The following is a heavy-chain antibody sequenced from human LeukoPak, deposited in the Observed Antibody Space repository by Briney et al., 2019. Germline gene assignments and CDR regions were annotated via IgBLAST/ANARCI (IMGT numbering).Heavy chain of an antibody. CDR3: ASGGRAGYTGVY. CDR2: MIPIFGIA. J-gene: IGHJ4*02. D-gene: IGHD5-24*01. CDR1: GGTFSSYA. Sequence: SVKVSCKASGGTFSSYAISWVRQAPGQGLEWMGRMIPIFGIANYAQKFQGRVTITADKSTSTAYMEVSSLRSEDTAVYFCASGGRAGYTGVYWGQGTLVTASS. V-gene: IGHV1-69*04.